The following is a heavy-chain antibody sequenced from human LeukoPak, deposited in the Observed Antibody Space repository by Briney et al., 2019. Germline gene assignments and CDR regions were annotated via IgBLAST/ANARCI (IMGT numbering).Heavy chain of an antibody. CDR3: AKSMVRGVGYMDV. CDR2: ISFDENNK. CDR1: GFTFSTYG. D-gene: IGHD3-10*01. Sequence: GGSLRLSCAASGFTFSTYGMHWVRQAPGKGLEWVAIISFDENNKYYADSVKGRFTISRDNSKNTLYLQMNSLRTEDTAVYYCAKSMVRGVGYMDVWGKGTTVTIS. J-gene: IGHJ6*03. V-gene: IGHV3-30*18.